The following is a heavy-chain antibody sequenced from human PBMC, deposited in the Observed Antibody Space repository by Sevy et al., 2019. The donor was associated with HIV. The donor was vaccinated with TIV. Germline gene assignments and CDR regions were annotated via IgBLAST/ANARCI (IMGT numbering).Heavy chain of an antibody. D-gene: IGHD6-6*01. CDR1: GFTFTSSA. CDR3: AAASRSSKGEPDYYYYYGMDV. J-gene: IGHJ6*02. V-gene: IGHV1-58*01. CDR2: IVVGSGST. Sequence: ASVKVSCKASGFTFTSSAVQWVRQARGQRLEWIGWIVVGSGSTNYAQKFQERVTITRDMSTSTAYMELSSLRSEDTAVYYCAAASRSSKGEPDYYYYYGMDVWGQGTTVTVSS.